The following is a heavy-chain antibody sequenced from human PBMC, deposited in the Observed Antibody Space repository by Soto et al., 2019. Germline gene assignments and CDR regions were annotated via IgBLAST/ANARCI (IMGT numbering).Heavy chain of an antibody. CDR2: IYYSGST. V-gene: IGHV4-30-4*01. CDR3: ARVEGTMVPYYFDY. J-gene: IGHJ4*02. Sequence: SETLSLTCTVSGGSISSGDYYWGWIRQPPGKGLEWIGYIYYSGSTYYNPSLKSRVTISVDTSKNQFSLKLSSVTAADTAVYYCARVEGTMVPYYFDYWGQGTLVTVSS. CDR1: GGSISSGDYY. D-gene: IGHD3-10*01.